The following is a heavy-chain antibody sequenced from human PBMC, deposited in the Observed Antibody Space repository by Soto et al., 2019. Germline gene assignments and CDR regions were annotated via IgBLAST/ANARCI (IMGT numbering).Heavy chain of an antibody. CDR1: GGSISSYY. J-gene: IGHJ5*02. V-gene: IGHV4-59*01. CDR2: IYYSGST. CDR3: ARSADLGELSFWFDP. Sequence: TSETLSLTCTVSGGSISSYYLSWIRQPPGKGLEWIGYIYYSGSTNYNPSLKSRVTISVDTSKNQFSLKLSSVTAADTAVYYCARSADLGELSFWFDPWGQGTLVTVSS. D-gene: IGHD3-16*02.